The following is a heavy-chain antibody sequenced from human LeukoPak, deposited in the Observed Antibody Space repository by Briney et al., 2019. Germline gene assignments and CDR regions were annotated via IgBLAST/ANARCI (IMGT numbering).Heavy chain of an antibody. J-gene: IGHJ4*02. V-gene: IGHV3-49*04. CDR3: TRGGTGDFDY. D-gene: IGHD7-27*01. CDR2: IRSKTYGGTT. Sequence: GGSLRLSCTASGFTFGDYAMTWVRQAPGKGLEWVGFIRSKTYGGTTDYAASVKARFSISRDDSKSIAYLQMNSLKTEDKAVYYCTRGGTGDFDYWGQGTLVTV. CDR1: GFTFGDYA.